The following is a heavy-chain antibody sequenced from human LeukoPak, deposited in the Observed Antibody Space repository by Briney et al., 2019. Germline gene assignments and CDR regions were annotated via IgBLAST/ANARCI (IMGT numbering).Heavy chain of an antibody. V-gene: IGHV4-59*12. CDR3: ARSRQASGLFNS. D-gene: IGHD3-10*01. Sequence: PSETLSLTCTVSGGSISSYYWSWIRQPPGKGLEWIGCIYDRGPAYYNPSLKSRFTISVGRPKNQFFLNVTSLTAADTAVYYCARSRQASGLFNSWGQGTLVVVSS. J-gene: IGHJ5*01. CDR1: GGSISSYY. CDR2: IYDRGPA.